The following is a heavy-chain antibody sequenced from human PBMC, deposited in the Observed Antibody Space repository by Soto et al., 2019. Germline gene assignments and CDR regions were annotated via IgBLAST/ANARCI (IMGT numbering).Heavy chain of an antibody. D-gene: IGHD3-10*01. CDR2: INPNSGGT. V-gene: IGHV1-2*02. CDR1: GYTFTGYY. Sequence: VPSVKVSCKASGYTFTGYYMNCVRQAPGQGLERMGWINPNSGGTNYAQKFQGRVTMTRDTSISTAYMELSRLRYDDTAVYYCARMISITMVRGVIMRVSRFDPWGQGTLVTVS. J-gene: IGHJ5*02. CDR3: ARMISITMVRGVIMRVSRFDP.